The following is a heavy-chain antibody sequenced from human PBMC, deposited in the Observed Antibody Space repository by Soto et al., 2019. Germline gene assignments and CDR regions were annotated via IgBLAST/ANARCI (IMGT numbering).Heavy chain of an antibody. CDR1: GSTVTSYA. CDR2: LNAGNVNT. D-gene: IGHD1-7*01. CDR3: ARLELGY. V-gene: IGHV1-3*01. J-gene: IGHJ4*02. Sequence: QVQLVQSGAEVQKPGASVKVSCKASGSTVTSYAMHWVRQAPGQRLEWRGWLNAGNVNTKYSQEFQGRVTITRDTSASTAYMEMSSLRSEDTAVYYCARLELGYWVQGTLDTVSS.